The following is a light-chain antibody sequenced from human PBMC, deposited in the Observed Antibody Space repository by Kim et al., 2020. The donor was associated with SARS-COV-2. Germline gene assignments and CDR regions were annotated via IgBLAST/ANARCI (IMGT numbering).Light chain of an antibody. Sequence: ASEGDRVTITCRASQSISTGLAWYQQKPGKAPKLLIYKASSLESGVPSRFSGSGSGTDFTLTVSSLQPDDFATYYCQQYNSYPWTFGQGTKVDIK. CDR3: QQYNSYPWT. V-gene: IGKV1-5*03. J-gene: IGKJ1*01. CDR1: QSISTG. CDR2: KAS.